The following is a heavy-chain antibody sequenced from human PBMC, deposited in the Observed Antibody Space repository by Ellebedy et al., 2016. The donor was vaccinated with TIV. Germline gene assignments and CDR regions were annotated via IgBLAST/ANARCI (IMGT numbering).Heavy chain of an antibody. J-gene: IGHJ4*02. V-gene: IGHV1-69*06. CDR3: ARDRWEGATSFDY. CDR2: IIPIFGTA. D-gene: IGHD1-26*01. Sequence: SVKVSXXASGGTFSSYAISWVRQAPGQGLEWMGGIIPIFGTANYAQKFQGRVTITADKSTSTAYMELRSLRSDDTAVYYCARDRWEGATSFDYWGQGTLVTVSS. CDR1: GGTFSSYA.